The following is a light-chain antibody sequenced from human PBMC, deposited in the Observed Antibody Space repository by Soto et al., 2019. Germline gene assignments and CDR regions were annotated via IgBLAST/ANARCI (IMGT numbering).Light chain of an antibody. CDR1: QSVSTSS. CDR3: QQYGSSPYT. CDR2: GAS. Sequence: EIVLTQSPGTLSLSPGERATLSCRASQSVSTSSLAWYQQKPGQAPRLLIYGASSRATGIPDRVSGSGSGADFTLSISRLEPEDFAMYYCQQYGSSPYTFGQGTELAIK. J-gene: IGKJ2*01. V-gene: IGKV3-20*01.